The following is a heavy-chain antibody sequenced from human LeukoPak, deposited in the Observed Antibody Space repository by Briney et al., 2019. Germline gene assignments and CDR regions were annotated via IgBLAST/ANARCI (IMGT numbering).Heavy chain of an antibody. J-gene: IGHJ5*02. CDR1: GYTFTGYY. CDR2: INPNSGGT. V-gene: IGHV1-2*02. CDR3: ARNVYCSSTSCYRNWFDP. Sequence: GASVKVSCKASGYTFTGYYMHWVRQAPGQGLEGMGWINPNSGGTNYAQKFQGRVTMTRDTSISTAYMELSRLRSDDTAVYYCARNVYCSSTSCYRNWFDPWGEGTLVTVSS. D-gene: IGHD2-2*01.